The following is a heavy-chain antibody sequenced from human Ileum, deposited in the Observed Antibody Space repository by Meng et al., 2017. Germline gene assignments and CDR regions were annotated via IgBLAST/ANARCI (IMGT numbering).Heavy chain of an antibody. CDR3: AASLDGNRFDP. J-gene: IGHJ5*02. Sequence: VQLQESGPGLVKSSQTLSLTCTVSGGSISSGDYYWSWIRQPPGKGLEWIGYIFDTAPPSYSPPLRSRLSISMDTSKNQFSLRLTSVSAADTAVYYCAASLDGNRFDPWGQGTLVTVSS. D-gene: IGHD1-26*01. CDR1: GGSISSGDYY. V-gene: IGHV4-30-4*01. CDR2: IFDTAPP.